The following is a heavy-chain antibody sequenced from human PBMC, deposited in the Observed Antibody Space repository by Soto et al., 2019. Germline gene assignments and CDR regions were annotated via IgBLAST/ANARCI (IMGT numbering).Heavy chain of an antibody. D-gene: IGHD6-19*01. CDR1: GGTFSSYT. V-gene: IGHV1-69*08. Sequence: QVQLVQSGAEVKKPGSSVKVSCKASGGTFSSYTISWVRQAPGQGLEWMGRIIPILGIANYAQKFQGRVTITADKSTSTAYMELSSLRSEDTAVYYCAREEIEWAGSNWFEPWGQGTLVTVSS. J-gene: IGHJ5*02. CDR2: IIPILGIA. CDR3: AREEIEWAGSNWFEP.